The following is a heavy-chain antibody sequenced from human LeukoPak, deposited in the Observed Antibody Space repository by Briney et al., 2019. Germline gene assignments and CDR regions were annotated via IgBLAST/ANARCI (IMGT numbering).Heavy chain of an antibody. D-gene: IGHD2-2*01. CDR3: ARDTQDIVVVPADY. CDR1: GGTFSSYA. CDR2: IIPILGIA. V-gene: IGHV1-69*04. Sequence: GASVKVSCKASGGTFSSYAISWVRQAPGQGLEWMGRIIPILGIANYAQKFQGRVTITADKSTSTAYMELSSLRSEDTAVYYCARDTQDIVVVPADYWGQGTLVTVSS. J-gene: IGHJ4*02.